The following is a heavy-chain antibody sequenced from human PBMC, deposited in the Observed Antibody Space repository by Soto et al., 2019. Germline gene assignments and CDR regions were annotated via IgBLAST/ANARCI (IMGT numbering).Heavy chain of an antibody. CDR3: AREDILTGYCDD. Sequence: SVKVSCKASGGTFSSYTISWVRQAPGQGLEWMGRIIPILGIANYAQKFQGRVTITADKSTSTAYMELSSLRSEDTAVYYCAREDILTGYCDDWGQGTLVTVSS. CDR2: IIPILGIA. V-gene: IGHV1-69*04. D-gene: IGHD3-9*01. J-gene: IGHJ4*02. CDR1: GGTFSSYT.